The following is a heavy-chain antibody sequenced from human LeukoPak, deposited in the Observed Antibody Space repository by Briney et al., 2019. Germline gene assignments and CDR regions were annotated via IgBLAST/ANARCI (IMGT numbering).Heavy chain of an antibody. Sequence: SETLSLTCTVSGGSISSYYWSWIRQPPGKGLEWIGYIYYSGSTNYNPSLKSRVTISVDTSKNQFSLKLSSVTAADTAVYYCARPRGYEQADAFDIWGQGTMVTVSS. V-gene: IGHV4-59*08. CDR2: IYYSGST. CDR1: GGSISSYY. J-gene: IGHJ3*02. D-gene: IGHD5-12*01. CDR3: ARPRGYEQADAFDI.